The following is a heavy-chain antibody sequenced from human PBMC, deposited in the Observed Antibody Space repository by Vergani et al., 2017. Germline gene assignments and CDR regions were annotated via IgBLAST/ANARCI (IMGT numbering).Heavy chain of an antibody. Sequence: QVQLVESGGGVVQSGRSLRLSCAASRFTFSNYAMHWVRQAPGKGLEWVAVISYDGRTKYYADSVKGRFTISRDNSKNTLYLQMNSLRAEDTAVYYCARDLQGATDAFDIWGQGTMVTVSS. V-gene: IGHV3-30*04. CDR3: ARDLQGATDAFDI. CDR1: RFTFSNYA. D-gene: IGHD1-26*01. CDR2: ISYDGRTK. J-gene: IGHJ3*02.